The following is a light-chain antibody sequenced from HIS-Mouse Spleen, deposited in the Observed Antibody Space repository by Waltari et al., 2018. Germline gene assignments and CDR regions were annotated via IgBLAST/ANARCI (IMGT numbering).Light chain of an antibody. CDR3: QQLNSYPPT. V-gene: IGKV1-9*01. J-gene: IGKJ1*01. CDR1: QGISSY. Sequence: DIQLTQSPSFLSASVGDRVTITCRASQGISSYLAWYQQKPGKAPKLLIYAASTLQSGVPSRFSGSGSGTEFTLTISSLQTEDFATYYCQQLNSYPPTFGQGTKVETK. CDR2: AAS.